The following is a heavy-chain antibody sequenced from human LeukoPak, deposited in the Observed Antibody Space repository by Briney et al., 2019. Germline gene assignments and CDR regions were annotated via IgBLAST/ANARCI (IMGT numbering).Heavy chain of an antibody. CDR2: INTNTGNP. D-gene: IGHD3-10*01. V-gene: IGHV7-4-1*02. CDR3: ARDTGFSMLRGILF. Sequence: ASVKVSCKASGYTFTGYYIHWVRQAPGQGLEWMGWINTNTGNPTYAQGFTGRFVFSLDTSVSTAYLQISSLKAEDTAVYYCARDTGFSMLRGILFWGQGTLVTVSS. J-gene: IGHJ4*02. CDR1: GYTFTGYY.